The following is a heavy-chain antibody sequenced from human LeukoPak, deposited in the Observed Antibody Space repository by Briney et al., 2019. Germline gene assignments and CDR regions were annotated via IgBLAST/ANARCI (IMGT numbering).Heavy chain of an antibody. D-gene: IGHD6-19*01. CDR2: INPNSGGT. CDR3: ARVGRESSTGWLDY. V-gene: IGHV1-2*06. J-gene: IGHJ4*02. CDR1: GYTFTGYY. Sequence: ASVTVSCKASGYTFTGYYMHWVRQAPGQGLEWMGRINPNSGGTNYAQKFQGRVTMTRDTSISTAYMELSRLRSDDTAVYYCARVGRESSTGWLDYWGQGTLVTVSS.